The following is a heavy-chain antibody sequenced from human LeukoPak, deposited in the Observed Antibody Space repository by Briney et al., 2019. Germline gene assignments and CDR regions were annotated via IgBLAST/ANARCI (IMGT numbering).Heavy chain of an antibody. CDR2: ISWNSGSI. D-gene: IGHD5-12*01. J-gene: IGHJ4*02. V-gene: IGHV3-9*01. CDR3: ARVRRPYEYSASPEAY. Sequence: PGRSLRLSCAASGFTFDDYAMHWVRQAPGKGLEWVSGISWNSGSIGYADSVKGRFTISRDNAKNSLYLQMNSLRVEDTAVYYCARVRRPYEYSASPEAYWGQGTLVTVSS. CDR1: GFTFDDYA.